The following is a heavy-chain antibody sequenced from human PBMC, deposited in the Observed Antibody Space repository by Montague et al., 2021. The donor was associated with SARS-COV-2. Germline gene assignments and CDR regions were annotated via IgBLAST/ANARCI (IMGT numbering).Heavy chain of an antibody. CDR1: TEAFNGYY. Sequence: SETLSLTCAEYTEAFNGYYWTWIRQPPGKGQERIGEVSHHESAKNNQSPKSQVPISVDTYRKQVALRLTSVTAADTATYYCARGVYNRVIFIVSPRYYFDYWGQGNMVAVSA. D-gene: IGHD3-9*01. J-gene: IGHJ4*02. V-gene: IGHV4-34*01. CDR3: ARGVYNRVIFIVSPRYYFDY. CDR2: VSHHESA.